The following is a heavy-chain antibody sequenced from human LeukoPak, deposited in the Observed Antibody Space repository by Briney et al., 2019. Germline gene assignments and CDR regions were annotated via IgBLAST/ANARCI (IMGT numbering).Heavy chain of an antibody. CDR3: AKVKSSLRVVGA. J-gene: IGHJ5*02. CDR1: GFIFRSSS. V-gene: IGHV3-23*01. CDR2: ISAIGDIT. Sequence: TGGSLRLSCAASGFIFRSSSMSWVRQAPGKGLEWVSSISAIGDITHYAESVQGRFTISRDNSGNTLYVQMNSLRVDDTAVYYCAKVKSSLRVVGAWGQGTLVTVSS. D-gene: IGHD3-22*01.